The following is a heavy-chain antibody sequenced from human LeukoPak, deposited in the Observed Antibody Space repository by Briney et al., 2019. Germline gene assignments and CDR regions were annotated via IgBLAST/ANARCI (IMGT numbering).Heavy chain of an antibody. CDR2: MNPNSGNT. CDR1: GYTFTSYD. V-gene: IGHV1-8*01. J-gene: IGHJ6*02. Sequence: GVSVKVSCKASGYTFTSYDINWVRQATGQGLEWMGWMNPNSGNTGYAQKFQGRVTMTRNTSISTAYMELSSLRSEDTAVYYCARFLYYDILTGYYYYGMDVWGRGTTVTVSS. D-gene: IGHD3-9*01. CDR3: ARFLYYDILTGYYYYGMDV.